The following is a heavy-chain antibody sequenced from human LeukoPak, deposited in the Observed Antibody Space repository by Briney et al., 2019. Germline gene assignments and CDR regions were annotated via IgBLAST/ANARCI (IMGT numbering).Heavy chain of an antibody. J-gene: IGHJ3*02. CDR2: INPSGGST. Sequence: ASVKVSCKASGYTFTSYYMHWVRQAPGQGLEWMGIINPSGGSTSYAQKFQGRVTMTRDTSTSTVYTELSSLRSEDTAVYYCARGRGRGSLIVVVNAFDIWGQGTMVTVSS. CDR1: GYTFTSYY. CDR3: ARGRGRGSLIVVVNAFDI. D-gene: IGHD3-22*01. V-gene: IGHV1-46*01.